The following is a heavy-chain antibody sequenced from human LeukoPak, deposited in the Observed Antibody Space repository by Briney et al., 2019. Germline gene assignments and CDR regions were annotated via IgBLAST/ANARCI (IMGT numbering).Heavy chain of an antibody. CDR1: GYSFTTYW. J-gene: IGHJ4*02. D-gene: IGHD3-10*01. V-gene: IGHV5-10-1*01. CDR2: IDPSDSYT. Sequence: GESLKISCRGSGYSFTTYWIGWVRQMPGKGLEWMGRIDPSDSYTNYSPSFQGHVTMSADKSISTAYLQWSSLKASDTAMYYCAKRSSGSYLPDYWGQGTLVTVSS. CDR3: AKRSSGSYLPDY.